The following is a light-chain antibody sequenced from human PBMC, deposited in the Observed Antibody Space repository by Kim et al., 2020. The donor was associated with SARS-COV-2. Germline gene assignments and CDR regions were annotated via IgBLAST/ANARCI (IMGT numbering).Light chain of an antibody. J-gene: IGLJ3*02. Sequence: VALGHTGRITCQGDSLRSYYASWYQQKPGQAPVLVIYGKNNRPSGIPDRFSGSSSGNTASLTITGAQAEDEADYYCNSRDSSGNQVFGGGTQLTVL. CDR1: SLRSYY. V-gene: IGLV3-19*01. CDR3: NSRDSSGNQV. CDR2: GKN.